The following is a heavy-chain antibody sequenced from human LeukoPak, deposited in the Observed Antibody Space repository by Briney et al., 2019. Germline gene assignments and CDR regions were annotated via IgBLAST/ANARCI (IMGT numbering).Heavy chain of an antibody. D-gene: IGHD4-4*01. V-gene: IGHV1-18*01. J-gene: IGHJ4*02. CDR2: MSAYNGNT. Sequence: ASVKVSCKASGYTFTSYGISWVRQAPGQGLEWMGWMSAYNGNTNYAQKLQGRVTMTTDTSTSTAYMELRSLRSDDTAVYYCARPVTLWDGGQWPRHKQYYFDYWGQGTLVTVSS. CDR3: ARPVTLWDGGQWPRHKQYYFDY. CDR1: GYTFTSYG.